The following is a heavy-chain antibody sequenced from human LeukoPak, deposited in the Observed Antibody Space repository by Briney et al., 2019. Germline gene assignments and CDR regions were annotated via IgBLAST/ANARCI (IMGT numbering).Heavy chain of an antibody. CDR1: GGSIGGYF. CDR2: IYYSGNT. CDR3: ARVRNYYYDNCGYYDF. J-gene: IGHJ4*02. V-gene: IGHV4-59*01. D-gene: IGHD3-22*01. Sequence: PSATLSLTCTVSGGSIGGYFWTWIRQAPGKGLEWIGHIYYSGNTDYDPSLKNRVSISVDTSKNQLSLKLPSVTSGETAKYYCARVRNYYYDNCGYYDFWGQGTLVTVSS.